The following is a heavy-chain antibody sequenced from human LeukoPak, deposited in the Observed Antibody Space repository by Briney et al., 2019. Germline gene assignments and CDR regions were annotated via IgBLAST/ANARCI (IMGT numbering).Heavy chain of an antibody. CDR3: ASSMVRGVIAY. D-gene: IGHD3-10*01. Sequence: SETLSLTCTVSGGSISTYYWSWIRQPAGKGLEWIGRIYTSGSTNYNPSLKSRVTMSVDTSKNQFSLKLSSVTAADTAVYYCASSMVRGVIAYWGQGTLVTVSS. V-gene: IGHV4-4*07. CDR1: GGSISTYY. CDR2: IYTSGST. J-gene: IGHJ4*02.